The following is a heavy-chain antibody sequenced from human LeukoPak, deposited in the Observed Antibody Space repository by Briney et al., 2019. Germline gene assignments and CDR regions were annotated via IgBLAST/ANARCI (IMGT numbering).Heavy chain of an antibody. CDR1: GGSISSSSYY. V-gene: IGHV4-39*01. Sequence: SETLSLTCTVSGGSISSSSYYWGWIRQPPGKGLEWIGSIYYSGSTYYNPSLKSRVTISVDTSKNQFSLKLSSVTAADTAVYYCAGGAPFGDAFDIWGQGTMVTVSS. D-gene: IGHD1-26*01. J-gene: IGHJ3*02. CDR3: AGGAPFGDAFDI. CDR2: IYYSGST.